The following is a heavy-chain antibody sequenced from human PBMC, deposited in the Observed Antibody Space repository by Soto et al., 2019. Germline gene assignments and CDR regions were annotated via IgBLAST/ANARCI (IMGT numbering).Heavy chain of an antibody. CDR1: GGSISSNDFY. D-gene: IGHD6-13*01. CDR2: IYYSGNT. V-gene: IGHV4-31*03. CDR3: ARLSGSWQSWFAP. J-gene: IGHJ5*02. Sequence: QVQLQESGPGLVKPSQTLSLTCIVSGGSISSNDFYWSWIRQHPGKGLEWIGYIYYSGNTYYNPSLKSRVTXXXDXXKNQCSLKVSSVTAADTAVYYCARLSGSWQSWFAPWGQGTLVTVSS.